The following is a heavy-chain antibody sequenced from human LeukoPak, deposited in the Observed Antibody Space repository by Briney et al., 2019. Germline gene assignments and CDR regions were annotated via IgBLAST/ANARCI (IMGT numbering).Heavy chain of an antibody. CDR2: ISGSGGST. J-gene: IGHJ4*02. CDR1: GLTFSSYA. D-gene: IGHD5-18*01. Sequence: GGSLRLSCAASGLTFSSYAMSWVRQAPGKGLEWVSAISGSGGSTYYADSVKGRFTISRDNSKNTLYLQMNSLRAEDTAVYYCAKDAGYSYGSYYFDYWGQGTLVTVSS. CDR3: AKDAGYSYGSYYFDY. V-gene: IGHV3-23*01.